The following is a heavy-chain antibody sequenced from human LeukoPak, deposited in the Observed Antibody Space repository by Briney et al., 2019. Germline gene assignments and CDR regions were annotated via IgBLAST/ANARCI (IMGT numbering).Heavy chain of an antibody. V-gene: IGHV1-18*01. CDR2: ISTYNGDT. Sequence: ASVKVSCKASGYTFTGHGISWVRQAPGQGLEWMGWISTYNGDTKYTQRLQGRVTLTSDTSTDTVYMEVRSLKSDDTAVYYCARDLAFLAVPAANGWFDPWGQGTLVIVSS. CDR3: ARDLAFLAVPAANGWFDP. CDR1: GYTFTGHG. J-gene: IGHJ5*02. D-gene: IGHD6-19*01.